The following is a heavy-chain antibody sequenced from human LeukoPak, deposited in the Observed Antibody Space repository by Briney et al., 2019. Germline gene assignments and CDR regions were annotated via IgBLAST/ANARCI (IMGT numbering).Heavy chain of an antibody. V-gene: IGHV5-51*01. CDR1: GYSFTSYW. J-gene: IGHJ6*02. D-gene: IGHD3-16*01. CDR2: IYPGDSDT. CDR3: AKCVGGYYYYYGMDV. Sequence: GESLQISCKGSGYSFTSYWIGWVRQMPGKGLEWMGIIYPGDSDTRYSPSFQGQVTISADKSISTAYLQWSSLKASDTAMYYCAKCVGGYYYYYGMDVWGQGTTVTVSS.